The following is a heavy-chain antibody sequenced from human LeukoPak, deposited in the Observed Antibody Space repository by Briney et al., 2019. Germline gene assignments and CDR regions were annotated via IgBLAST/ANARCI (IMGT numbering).Heavy chain of an antibody. V-gene: IGHV4-39*01. D-gene: IGHD3-10*01. CDR2: IYYSGSS. CDR1: GGSISTNNYY. CDR3: ARLAQGSGTYGFDY. J-gene: IGHJ4*02. Sequence: SETLSLTCTVSGGSISTNNYYWGWVRQPPGKGLEWIATIYYSGSSYYNPSLKSRVTISVDTSKNQFPLKLSSVTAADTAVYYCARLAQGSGTYGFDYWGQGTLVTVSS.